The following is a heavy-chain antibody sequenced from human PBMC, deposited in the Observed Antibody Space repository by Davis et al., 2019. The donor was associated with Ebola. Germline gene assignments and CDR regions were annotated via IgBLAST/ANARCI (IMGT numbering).Heavy chain of an antibody. Sequence: ASVKVSCKASGYTFTSYGISWVRQAPGQGLEWMGWISAYNGNTNYAQKLQGRVTMTRDTSTSTVYMELSSLRSEDTAVYYCATEEYYYDSTRHAFDIWGQGTMVTVSS. J-gene: IGHJ3*02. V-gene: IGHV1-18*01. CDR1: GYTFTSYG. CDR2: ISAYNGNT. CDR3: ATEEYYYDSTRHAFDI. D-gene: IGHD3-22*01.